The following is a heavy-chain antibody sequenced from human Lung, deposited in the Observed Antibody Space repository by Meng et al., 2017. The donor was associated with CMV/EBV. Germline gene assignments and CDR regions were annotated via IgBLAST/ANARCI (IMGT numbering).Heavy chain of an antibody. CDR3: ARDPHTLYDSSGYYYYYGMDV. CDR2: ISGSGGST. Sequence: ESXKISXAASGFTFSSYAMSWVRQAPGKGLEWVSAISGSGGSTYYADSVKGRFTISRDNSKNTLYLQMNSLRAEDTAVYYCARDPHTLYDSSGYYYYYGMDVWGQRPTVTVSS. J-gene: IGHJ6*02. V-gene: IGHV3-23*01. D-gene: IGHD3-22*01. CDR1: GFTFSSYA.